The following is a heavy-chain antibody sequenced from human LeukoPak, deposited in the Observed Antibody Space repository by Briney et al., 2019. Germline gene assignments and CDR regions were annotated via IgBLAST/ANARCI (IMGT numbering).Heavy chain of an antibody. J-gene: IGHJ4*02. CDR1: GYTFSSYA. CDR2: IIPIFGTA. D-gene: IGHD3-9*01. V-gene: IGHV1-69*13. CDR3: ARLSNFDWPLGFDY. Sequence: GASVKVSCKASGYTFSSYAMNWVRQAPGQGLEWMGGIIPIFGTANYAQKFQGRVTITADESTSTAYMELSSLRSEDTAVYYCARLSNFDWPLGFDYWGQGTLVTVSS.